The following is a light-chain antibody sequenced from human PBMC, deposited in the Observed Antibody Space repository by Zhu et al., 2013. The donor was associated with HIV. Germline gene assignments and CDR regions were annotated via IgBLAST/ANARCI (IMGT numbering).Light chain of an antibody. CDR2: EVT. CDR1: SNDIGFYNY. J-gene: IGLJ2*01. V-gene: IGLV2-14*01. Sequence: QSALTQPASVSGSPGQSITISCTGSSNDIGFYNYVSWYQQHPGKAPKLILYEVTKRPSGISARFSGSKSGNTASLTISGLQAEDEGDYYCSSYTNTSTLVIFGGGTKLTVL. CDR3: SSYTNTSTLVI.